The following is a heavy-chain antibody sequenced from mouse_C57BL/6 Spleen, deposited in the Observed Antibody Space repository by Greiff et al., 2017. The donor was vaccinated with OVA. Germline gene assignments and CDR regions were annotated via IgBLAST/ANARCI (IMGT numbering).Heavy chain of an antibody. J-gene: IGHJ2*01. CDR3: AREDYYYDGGALDY. CDR1: GYSITSGYN. D-gene: IGHD2-4*01. CDR2: ISYDGSN. Sequence: DVKLQESGPGLVKPSQSLSLTCSVTGYSITSGYNWNWIRQFPGNKLEWMGYISYDGSNKYNPSLKNRISITRDTSKNQFFLKLNSVTTEDTATYYCAREDYYYDGGALDYWGQGTTLTVSS. V-gene: IGHV3-6*01.